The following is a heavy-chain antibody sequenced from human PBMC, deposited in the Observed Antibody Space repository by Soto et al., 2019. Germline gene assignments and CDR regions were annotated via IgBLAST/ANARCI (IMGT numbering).Heavy chain of an antibody. V-gene: IGHV4-39*01. CDR1: GDSISSSSYY. CDR2: IYYSGTT. Sequence: QLQLQESGPGLVKPSETLSLTCIVSGDSISSSSYYWVWIRQPPGKGLEWIGSIYYSGTTYYNPSLESRVTISIDTSKNPFSLKVSSLTAADTAVYYCAKTGPYDILTYWYFDLWGRGTLVTVSS. J-gene: IGHJ2*01. CDR3: AKTGPYDILTYWYFDL. D-gene: IGHD3-9*01.